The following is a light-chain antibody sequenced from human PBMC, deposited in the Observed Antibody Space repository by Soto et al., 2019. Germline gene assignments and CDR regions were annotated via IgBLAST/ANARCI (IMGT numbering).Light chain of an antibody. V-gene: IGKV3D-15*01. CDR3: QQYDDWLRLT. CDR1: QSVNIY. CDR2: GAS. J-gene: IGKJ4*01. Sequence: EIVMTQSPSTLSVCPVERATLSCRASQSVNIYLAWYQQKPGQAPRLLIFGASYRATGIPARFSGSGSGTEFNLTISSLQSEDFAVYFCQQYDDWLRLTFGGGTKVDIK.